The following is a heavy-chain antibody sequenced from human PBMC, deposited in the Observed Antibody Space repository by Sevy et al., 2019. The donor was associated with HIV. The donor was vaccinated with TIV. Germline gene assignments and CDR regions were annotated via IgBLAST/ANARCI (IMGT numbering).Heavy chain of an antibody. CDR2: ISYDGNNK. V-gene: IGHV3-30*18. D-gene: IGHD3-10*01. CDR1: GFTFSSYA. CDR3: AKHHNLWSEGGFLHH. Sequence: GGSLRLSCAASGFTFSSYAIHWVRQTPGKGLEWVAVISYDGNNKYYADSVKGRFTVSRDNSKNTLYAQMNSLRAEDTAVYYCAKHHNLWSEGGFLHHWGQGTLVTVSS. J-gene: IGHJ1*01.